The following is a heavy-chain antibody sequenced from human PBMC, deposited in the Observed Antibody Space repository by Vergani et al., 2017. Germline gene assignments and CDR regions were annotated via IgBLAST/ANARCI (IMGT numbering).Heavy chain of an antibody. D-gene: IGHD3-16*02. CDR1: GDSITNGGFS. Sequence: QVQLQESGPGLVKPSQTLSLTCAVSGDSITNGGFSWNWIRQPPGKGPEWIGYIVPSGNSDYNPSLKNRVSISLDKSKNQFSLWVNSVTAADTAVYFCARASLRALVGYYYYMDVWGKGKTVVVSS. CDR2: IVPSGNS. J-gene: IGHJ6*03. V-gene: IGHV4-30-2*01. CDR3: ARASLRALVGYYYYMDV.